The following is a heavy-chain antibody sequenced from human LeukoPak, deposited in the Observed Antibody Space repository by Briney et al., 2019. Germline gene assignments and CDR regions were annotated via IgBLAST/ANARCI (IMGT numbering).Heavy chain of an antibody. CDR1: GGSLSNNNYY. CDR3: ATGRTAKTGFDY. Sequence: PSETLSLTCTVSGGSLSNNNYYWAWIRQPPGKGLECIGSIYYSGSPYYNPALNSLATVSVDTSKNQSSLRLSSVAAAATAVYYCATGRTAKTGFDYWGQGTLVTVSS. V-gene: IGHV4-39*01. D-gene: IGHD1-1*01. CDR2: IYYSGSP. J-gene: IGHJ4*02.